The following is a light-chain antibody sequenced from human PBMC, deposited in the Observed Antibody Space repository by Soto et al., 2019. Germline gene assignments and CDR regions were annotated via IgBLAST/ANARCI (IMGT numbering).Light chain of an antibody. CDR1: QSISSY. CDR2: AAS. J-gene: IGKJ4*01. V-gene: IGKV1-39*01. Sequence: IQMTQSPSSLSASVGDRVTITCRASQSISSYLNWYHQKPGKAPNLLIYAASTLQSGVPSRFSGSGSGTDFTLTIRSLQPEDFATYYCQQSYTTPLTFGGGTKVDTK. CDR3: QQSYTTPLT.